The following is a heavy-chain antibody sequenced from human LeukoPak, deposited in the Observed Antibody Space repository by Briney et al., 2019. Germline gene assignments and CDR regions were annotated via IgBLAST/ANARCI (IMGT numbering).Heavy chain of an antibody. D-gene: IGHD6-13*01. CDR2: IYSGGST. CDR1: GFTVSSNY. CDR3: ARDESSSYFYYYYMDV. J-gene: IGHJ6*03. Sequence: PGGSLRLSCAASGFTVSSNYMSWVRQAPGKGLEWVSVIYSGGSTYYADSVKGRFTISRDNSKNTLYLQMNSLRAEDTAVYYCARDESSSYFYYYYMDVWGKGTTVTVSS. V-gene: IGHV3-53*05.